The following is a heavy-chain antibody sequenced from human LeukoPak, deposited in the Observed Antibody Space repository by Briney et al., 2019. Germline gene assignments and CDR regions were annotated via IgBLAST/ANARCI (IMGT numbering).Heavy chain of an antibody. D-gene: IGHD6-13*01. J-gene: IGHJ4*02. Sequence: GGSLRLSCAASGFTFSSYAMHWVRQAPGKGLEWVAVISYDGSNKYYADSVKGRFTISRDNSKNTLYLQINSLRAEDTAIYYCAKAPIEDSWYIHFDYWGQGTLVTVSS. CDR3: AKAPIEDSWYIHFDY. V-gene: IGHV3-30-3*01. CDR1: GFTFSSYA. CDR2: ISYDGSNK.